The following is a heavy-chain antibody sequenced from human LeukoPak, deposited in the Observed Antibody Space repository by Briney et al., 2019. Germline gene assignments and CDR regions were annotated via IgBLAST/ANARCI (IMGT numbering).Heavy chain of an antibody. J-gene: IGHJ2*01. CDR2: FSWNSGSI. V-gene: IGHV3-9*01. Sequence: SGGSLRPSCAASGFTFDDYAMHWVRQAPGKGLEWVSGFSWNSGSIGYADSVKGRFTISRDNAKNSLYLQMNSLRAEDTALYYCAKDYGSGSPYWYFDLWGRGTLVTVSS. CDR1: GFTFDDYA. CDR3: AKDYGSGSPYWYFDL. D-gene: IGHD3-10*01.